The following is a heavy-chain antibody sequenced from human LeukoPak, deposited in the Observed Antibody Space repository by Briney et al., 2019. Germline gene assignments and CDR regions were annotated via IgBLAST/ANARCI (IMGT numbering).Heavy chain of an antibody. V-gene: IGHV3-48*03. CDR3: ARDDYGWGSHPY. D-gene: IGHD3-10*01. CDR1: GFPFISYE. CDR2: ISSGGTTI. J-gene: IGHJ4*02. Sequence: GGSLRLSCVVSGFPFISYEMNWVRQAPGKGLEWVSYISSGGTTIYYADSVKGRFSISRDNAKNSLYLQMNSLRAQDTAVYYCARDDYGWGSHPYWGQGTLVTVSS.